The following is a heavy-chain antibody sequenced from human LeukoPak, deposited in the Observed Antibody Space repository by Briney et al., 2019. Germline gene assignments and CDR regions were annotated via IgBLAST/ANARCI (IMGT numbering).Heavy chain of an antibody. V-gene: IGHV4-31*01. CDR1: GGSISSGGYY. Sequence: SETLSLTCTVSGGSISSGGYYWSWIRQHPGKGLEWIGYIYYSGSTYYNPSLKSQVTISLDTSKNQFSLKLSSVTAADTAVYYSARVPASGVYRHPPYSYGMDVWGQGTTVTVSS. CDR3: ARVPASGVYRHPPYSYGMDV. CDR2: IYYSGST. D-gene: IGHD2-8*01. J-gene: IGHJ6*02.